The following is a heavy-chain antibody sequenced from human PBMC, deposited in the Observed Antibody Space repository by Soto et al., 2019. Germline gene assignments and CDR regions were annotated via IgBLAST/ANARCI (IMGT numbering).Heavy chain of an antibody. CDR1: GGSISSYY. J-gene: IGHJ4*02. V-gene: IGHV4-59*01. D-gene: IGHD5-18*01. CDR3: ARVPLTLGYSYGFDY. Sequence: TLSLTCTVSGGSISSYYWSWIRQPPGKGLEWIGYIYYSGSTNYNPSLKSRVTISVDTSKNQFSLKLSSVTAADTAVYYCARVPLTLGYSYGFDYWGQGTLVTVSS. CDR2: IYYSGST.